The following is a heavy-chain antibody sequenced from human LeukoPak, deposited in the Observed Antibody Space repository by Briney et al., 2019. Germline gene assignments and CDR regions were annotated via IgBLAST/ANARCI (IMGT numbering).Heavy chain of an antibody. D-gene: IGHD3-16*01. CDR2: VYYFGNT. CDR3: AKLGSPRAF. CDR1: GGSMSSFY. J-gene: IGHJ4*02. V-gene: IGHV4-59*01. Sequence: PSGTLSLTCSVSGGSMSSFYWSWIRRPPGKGLEWIGYVYYFGNTDYNPSLKSRVTISADTSKNQFSLNLRSVTAADTAVYYCAKLGSPRAFWGQGILVRVSS.